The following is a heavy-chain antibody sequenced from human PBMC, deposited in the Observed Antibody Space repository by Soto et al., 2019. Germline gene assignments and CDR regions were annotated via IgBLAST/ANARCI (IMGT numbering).Heavy chain of an antibody. D-gene: IGHD3-22*01. CDR1: GGSVSSGSYY. CDR2: IYYSGST. CDR3: ARAVPYYYDSSGYYYDY. J-gene: IGHJ4*02. V-gene: IGHV4-61*01. Sequence: SETLSLTCTVSGGSVSSGSYYWSWIRQPPGKGLEWIGYIYYSGSTNYNPSLKSRVTISVDTSKNQFSLKLSSVTAADTAVYYCARAVPYYYDSSGYYYDYWGQGTLGTVSS.